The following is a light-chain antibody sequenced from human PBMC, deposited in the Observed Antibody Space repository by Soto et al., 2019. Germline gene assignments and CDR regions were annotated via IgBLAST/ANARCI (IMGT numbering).Light chain of an antibody. Sequence: QSVLTQPPSVSGAPGQRVTISCSGSSSNIGAGYDLHWYQHLPGTVPRLLIYGNTNRPSGVPDRFSASKSGTTASLVITGLQAEDEGDYYCQSYDNSLSGYVFGSGTKLTVL. V-gene: IGLV1-40*01. J-gene: IGLJ1*01. CDR1: SSNIGAGYD. CDR3: QSYDNSLSGYV. CDR2: GNT.